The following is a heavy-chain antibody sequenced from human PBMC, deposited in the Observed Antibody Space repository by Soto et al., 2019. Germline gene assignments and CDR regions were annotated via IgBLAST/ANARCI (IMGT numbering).Heavy chain of an antibody. CDR3: ARVMYGDY. CDR2: ISAHNGNT. J-gene: IGHJ4*02. CDR1: GYTFTSYG. D-gene: IGHD2-8*01. Sequence: QVHLVQSGAEVKKPGASVKVSCKASGYTFTSYGITWVRQAPGQGLEWMGWISAHNGNTDYAQELQGRVIVTRDTPTSTASMELRSLISYDTAVYYCARVMYGDYWGKGALVTVSS. V-gene: IGHV1-18*01.